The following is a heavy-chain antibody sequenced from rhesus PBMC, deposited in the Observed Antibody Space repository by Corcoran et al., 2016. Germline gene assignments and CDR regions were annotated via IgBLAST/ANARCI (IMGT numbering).Heavy chain of an antibody. V-gene: IGHV4-122*02. Sequence: QLQLQESGPGLVKPSETLSLTCAVSGYPSSSRYGWSWIRQLPGKRLGWIGYISCSGRTSYAPSLKSRVTISRGTSKNPFSLKLSSVTAADTAVYYCARASYYFDYWGQGVLVTVSS. D-gene: IGHD1-1*01. CDR1: GYPSSSRYG. J-gene: IGHJ4*01. CDR3: ARASYYFDY. CDR2: ISCSGRT.